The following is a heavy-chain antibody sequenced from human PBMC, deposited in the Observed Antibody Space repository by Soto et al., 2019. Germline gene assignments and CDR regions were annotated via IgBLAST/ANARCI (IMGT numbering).Heavy chain of an antibody. CDR3: ARHEAAAGAFPLDY. Sequence: QVQLQESGPGLVKPSETLSLTCPVSGGSISSYYWSWVRQPPGKGLEWIGYIYYSGSSNYNPYPTSRCTISVDTSKDKSSLKLSSVPGADTAVYSCARHEAAAGAFPLDYWGQGTLVTVSS. D-gene: IGHD6-13*01. CDR1: GGSISSYY. V-gene: IGHV4-59*08. J-gene: IGHJ4*02. CDR2: IYYSGSS.